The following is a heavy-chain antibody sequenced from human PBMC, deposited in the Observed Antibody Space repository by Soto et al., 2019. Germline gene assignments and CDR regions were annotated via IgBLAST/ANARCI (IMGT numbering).Heavy chain of an antibody. CDR1: GYTFTSYD. J-gene: IGHJ5*02. D-gene: IGHD3-10*01. Sequence: SVKVSCKASGYTFTSYDINWVRQATGQGLEWMGWMNPNSGNTGYAQKFQGRVTMTRNTSISTAYMELSSLRSEDTAVYYCARVRYYYGSGSKTNWFDPWGQGTLVTVSS. CDR2: MNPNSGNT. CDR3: ARVRYYYGSGSKTNWFDP. V-gene: IGHV1-8*01.